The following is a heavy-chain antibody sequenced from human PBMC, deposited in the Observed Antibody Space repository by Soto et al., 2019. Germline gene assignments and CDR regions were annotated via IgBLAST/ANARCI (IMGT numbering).Heavy chain of an antibody. V-gene: IGHV3-13*05. CDR1: GFTFRTYD. D-gene: IGHD1-1*01. J-gene: IGHJ6*02. CDR2: ISAAGDP. CDR3: ATTDIEFYGLDV. Sequence: EVQLVESGGGLVQPGGSLRLSCEASGFTFRTYDMHWVHQGTGKGLDWVSGISAAGDPDYADSVDGGFTIARENAHNSFLLHMHSLRVGDTAGYYCATTDIEFYGLDVWGQGTTVSVSS.